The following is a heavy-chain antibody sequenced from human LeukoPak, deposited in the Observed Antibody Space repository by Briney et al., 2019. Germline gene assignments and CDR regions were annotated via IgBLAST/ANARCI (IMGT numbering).Heavy chain of an antibody. D-gene: IGHD3-10*01. CDR3: AREFRDAFDI. V-gene: IGHV3-53*01. CDR1: GFAVRANY. J-gene: IGHJ3*02. Sequence: GGSLRLSCVASGFAVRANYMAWVRQTSGKELECVSVLYGGGGSYYADSVKGRFTISRDDSWNTLYLQMNNLRGEDTAIYYCAREFRDAFDIWGQGTAVTVSS. CDR2: LYGGGGS.